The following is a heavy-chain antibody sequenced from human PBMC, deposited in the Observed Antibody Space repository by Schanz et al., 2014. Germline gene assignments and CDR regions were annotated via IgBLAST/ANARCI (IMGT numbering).Heavy chain of an antibody. Sequence: QVQLVQSGSELKKPGASVKVSCKASGYTFTNYAINWVRQAPGQGLEWMGWINTNTGNPTYAQAFTGRFLFSLDTSVNTAYRQISSLEADDTAVYYCARRGIRGVFSSFDYWGLGTLVTVSP. J-gene: IGHJ4*02. CDR1: GYTFTNYA. V-gene: IGHV7-4-1*02. D-gene: IGHD3-10*01. CDR3: ARRGIRGVFSSFDY. CDR2: INTNTGNP.